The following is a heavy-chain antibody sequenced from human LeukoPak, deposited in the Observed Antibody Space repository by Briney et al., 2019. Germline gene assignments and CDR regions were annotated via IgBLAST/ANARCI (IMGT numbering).Heavy chain of an antibody. CDR1: GGSHNGYF. V-gene: IGHV4-4*07. D-gene: IGHD3-22*01. Sequence: PSETLSLTRTLSGGSHNGYFRRWLRPPARKGLAGIGRLYTNGSTNYNPSPKSRVTISVDTSKNQFSLKLSSVTAADTAVYYCARAGGYDSSGYYPYYFDYWGQGTLVTVSS. CDR3: ARAGGYDSSGYYPYYFDY. CDR2: LYTNGST. J-gene: IGHJ4*02.